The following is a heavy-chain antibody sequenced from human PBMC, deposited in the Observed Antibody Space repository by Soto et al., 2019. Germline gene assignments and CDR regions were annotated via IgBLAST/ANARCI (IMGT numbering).Heavy chain of an antibody. J-gene: IGHJ4*02. CDR3: ARGVVSRGNFITGKLFGY. Sequence: ASVKVSCKTSGYSFTGYSVHWVRQAPGHGPEWMGWINPKSGGTKYAQKFQGRVTMTRDTSISTVFMELSRVTSDDTAVYYCARGVVSRGNFITGKLFGYWGQRSLVTVSS. CDR2: INPKSGGT. V-gene: IGHV1-2*02. CDR1: GYSFTGYS. D-gene: IGHD1-20*01.